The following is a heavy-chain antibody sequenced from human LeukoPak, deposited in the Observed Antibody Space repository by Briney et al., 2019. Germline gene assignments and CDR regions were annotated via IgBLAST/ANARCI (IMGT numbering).Heavy chain of an antibody. J-gene: IGHJ6*02. CDR2: IYYSGST. V-gene: IGHV4-59*01. Sequence: SETLSLTCAVYGGSFSGYYWSWIRQPPGKGLEWIGYIYYSGSTNYNPSLKSRVTISVDMSKNQFSLKLSSVTAADTAVYYCARDRTDYYGMDVWGQGTTVTVSS. CDR1: GGSFSGYY. CDR3: ARDRTDYYGMDV.